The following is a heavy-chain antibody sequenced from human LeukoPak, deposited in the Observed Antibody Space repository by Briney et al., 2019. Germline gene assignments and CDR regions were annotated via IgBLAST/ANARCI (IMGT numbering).Heavy chain of an antibody. CDR1: GFTVSSNY. V-gene: IGHV3-66*01. CDR3: ARVVHYYGSGSSYFDY. D-gene: IGHD3-10*01. CDR2: IYSGGST. Sequence: GGSLRLSCAASGFTVSSNYMSWVRQAPGEGLEWVSVIYSGGSTYYADSVKGRFTISRDNSKNTLYLQMNSLRAEDTAVYYCARVVHYYGSGSSYFDYWGQGTLVTVSS. J-gene: IGHJ4*02.